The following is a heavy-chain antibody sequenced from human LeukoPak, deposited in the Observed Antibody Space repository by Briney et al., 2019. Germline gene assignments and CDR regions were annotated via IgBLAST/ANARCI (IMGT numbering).Heavy chain of an antibody. CDR3: TSTVDHSYYFDY. J-gene: IGHJ4*02. V-gene: IGHV3-49*04. Sequence: GGSLRLSCTASGFTFGDYATSWVRQAPGKGLEWVGFIRSKAYGGTTEYAASVKGRFTISRDDSKSIAYLQMNSLKTEDTAVYYCTSTVDHSYYFDYWGQGTLVTVSS. CDR2: IRSKAYGGTT. D-gene: IGHD4-23*01. CDR1: GFTFGDYA.